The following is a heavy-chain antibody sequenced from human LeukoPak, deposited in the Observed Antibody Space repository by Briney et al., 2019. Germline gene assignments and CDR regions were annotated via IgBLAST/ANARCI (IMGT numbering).Heavy chain of an antibody. CDR2: IIPIFGTA. Sequence: SVKVSCKASGGTFSSYAISWVRQAPGQGLEWMGGIIPIFGTANYAQKFQGRVTITADESTSTAYMELSSLKSEDTAVYYCARSSRCSGGSCYWGSPYYYYGMDVGGQGTTVTVSS. CDR1: GGTFSSYA. CDR3: ARSSRCSGGSCYWGSPYYYYGMDV. V-gene: IGHV1-69*01. J-gene: IGHJ6*02. D-gene: IGHD2-15*01.